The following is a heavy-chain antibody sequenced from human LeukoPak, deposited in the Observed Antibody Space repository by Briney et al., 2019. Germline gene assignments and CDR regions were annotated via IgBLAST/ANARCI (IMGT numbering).Heavy chain of an antibody. Sequence: GGSLRLSCAASGFTFSSYVMNWVRQAPGKGLEWVSGISDSGGGTYYADSVKGRFTISRDNSKNTLSLQMNSLRGEDTAVYYCARDIVATGGRYFDHWGQGTLVIVSS. V-gene: IGHV3-23*01. CDR2: ISDSGGGT. J-gene: IGHJ4*02. D-gene: IGHD3-16*02. CDR1: GFTFSSYV. CDR3: ARDIVATGGRYFDH.